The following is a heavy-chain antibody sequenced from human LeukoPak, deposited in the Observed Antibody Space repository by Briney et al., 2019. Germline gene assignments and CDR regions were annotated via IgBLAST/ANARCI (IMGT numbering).Heavy chain of an antibody. Sequence: PGGSLRLSCAASGFMFSSNWMSWVRLAPGKGLEWVAVIWYDGSNKYYADSVKGRFTISRDNSENTLYLQMNSLRAEDTAVYYCARDETTGVLHFDYWGQGTLVTVSS. CDR1: GFMFSSNW. J-gene: IGHJ4*02. V-gene: IGHV3-33*08. CDR2: IWYDGSNK. CDR3: ARDETTGVLHFDY. D-gene: IGHD4-11*01.